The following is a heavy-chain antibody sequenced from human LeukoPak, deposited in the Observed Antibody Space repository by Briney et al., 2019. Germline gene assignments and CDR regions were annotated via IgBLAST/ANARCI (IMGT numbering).Heavy chain of an antibody. D-gene: IGHD1-26*01. V-gene: IGHV4-34*01. Sequence: SETLSLTCAVYGGPFSGYYWSWIRQPPGKGLEWIGEINHSGSTNYNPSLKSRVTISVDTSKNQFSLKLSSVTAADTAVYYCARTQWELLRYYYYYMDVWGKGTTVTISS. CDR2: INHSGST. CDR3: ARTQWELLRYYYYYMDV. CDR1: GGPFSGYY. J-gene: IGHJ6*03.